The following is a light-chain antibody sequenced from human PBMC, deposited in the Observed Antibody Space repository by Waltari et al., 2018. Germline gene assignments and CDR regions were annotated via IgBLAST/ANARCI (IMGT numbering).Light chain of an antibody. CDR1: QRVDSTF. CDR2: GAS. V-gene: IGKV3-20*01. CDR3: KQYDFSQWT. Sequence: EVVLTQSPGTLSLSPGERATFSCRASQRVDSTFLAWSQQKPGQAPRLLIYGASRRATGNTERFSGSGSGTDFTLNINRRGPEDFAVYYWKQYDFSQWTFGQGTKVESK. J-gene: IGKJ1*01.